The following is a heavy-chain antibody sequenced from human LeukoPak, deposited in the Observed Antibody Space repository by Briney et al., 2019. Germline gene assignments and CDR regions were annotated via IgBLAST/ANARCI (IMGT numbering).Heavy chain of an antibody. V-gene: IGHV4-4*07. D-gene: IGHD1-26*01. CDR2: IYTSGST. Sequence: KPSETLSLTCTVSGGSISSYYWSWIRQPAGKGLEWIGRIYTSGSTNYNASLKSRVSMSVDTSKNQFSLKLSSVIAADTAVFYCARENSGSYGEFDYWGQGTLVTVSS. CDR3: ARENSGSYGEFDY. J-gene: IGHJ4*02. CDR1: GGSISSYY.